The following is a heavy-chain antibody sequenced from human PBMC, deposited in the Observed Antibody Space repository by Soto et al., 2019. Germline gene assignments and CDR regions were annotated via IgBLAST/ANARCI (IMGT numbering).Heavy chain of an antibody. V-gene: IGHV4-31*03. CDR1: GGSISSGGYY. CDR3: AASSSWYPNTFDY. Sequence: QVQLQESGPGLVKPSQTLSLTCTVSGGSISSGGYYWSWIRQHPGKGLEWIGYIYYSGSTYYNPSLNSRVTISVDTSKNQFSLKLSSVTAADTAVYYCAASSSWYPNTFDYWGQGTLVTVSS. J-gene: IGHJ4*02. D-gene: IGHD6-13*01. CDR2: IYYSGST.